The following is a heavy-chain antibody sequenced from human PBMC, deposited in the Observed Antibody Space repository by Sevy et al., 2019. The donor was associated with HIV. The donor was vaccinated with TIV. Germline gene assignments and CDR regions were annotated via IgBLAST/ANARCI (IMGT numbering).Heavy chain of an antibody. CDR1: GGTFSSYA. CDR2: IIPIFGTA. D-gene: IGHD2-15*01. Sequence: ASVKVSCKASGGTFSSYAISWVRQAPGQGLEWMGGIIPIFGTANYAQKFQGRVTITADKSTSTAYMELSSLRSEDTAMYYCARVDVVVVAATPTVGAFDIWGQGTMVTVSS. J-gene: IGHJ3*02. CDR3: ARVDVVVVAATPTVGAFDI. V-gene: IGHV1-69*06.